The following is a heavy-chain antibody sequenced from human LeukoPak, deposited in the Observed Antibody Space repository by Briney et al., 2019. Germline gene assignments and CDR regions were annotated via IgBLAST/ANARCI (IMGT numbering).Heavy chain of an antibody. V-gene: IGHV1-2*02. CDR3: ARQRGAGYYFDY. J-gene: IGHJ4*02. D-gene: IGHD5-12*01. Sequence: ASVKVSCKASGYTFTGYYMHWVRQAPGQGLEWMGWINPNSGGTNYAQKFQDRVTMTRDTSISTAYMELSRLRSDDTAVYYCARQRGAGYYFDYWGQGTLVTVSS. CDR2: INPNSGGT. CDR1: GYTFTGYY.